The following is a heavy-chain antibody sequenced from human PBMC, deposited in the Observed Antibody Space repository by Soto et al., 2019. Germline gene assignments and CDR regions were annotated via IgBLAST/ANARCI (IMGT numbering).Heavy chain of an antibody. CDR1: GYTFTIYG. CDR3: ARDENIAVAGRAGY. J-gene: IGHJ4*02. CDR2: ISAYNGNT. Sequence: ASVKVSCKASGYTFTIYGISWVRQAPGQGLEWMGWISAYNGNTNYAQKLQGRVTMTTDTSTSTAYMELRSLRSDDAAVYYCARDENIAVAGRAGYWGQGTLVTVSS. V-gene: IGHV1-18*01. D-gene: IGHD6-19*01.